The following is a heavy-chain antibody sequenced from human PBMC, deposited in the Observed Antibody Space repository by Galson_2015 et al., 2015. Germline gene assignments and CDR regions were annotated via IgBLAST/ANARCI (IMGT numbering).Heavy chain of an antibody. Sequence: WWSWVRQPPGKGLEWIGEIYHSGSTNYNPSLKSRVTISVDKSKNQFSLKLSSVTAADTAVYYCARLSIVGATSAIDYWGQGTLVTVSS. CDR2: IYHSGST. CDR3: ARLSIVGATSAIDY. CDR1: W. V-gene: IGHV4-4*02. D-gene: IGHD1-26*01. J-gene: IGHJ4*02.